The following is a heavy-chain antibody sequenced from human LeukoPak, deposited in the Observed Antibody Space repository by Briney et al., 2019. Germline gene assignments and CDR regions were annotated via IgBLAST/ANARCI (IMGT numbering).Heavy chain of an antibody. CDR2: FDPEDGET. CDR1: GYTLTELS. Sequence: ASVKVSCKVSGYTLTELSMHWVRQAPGKGLEWMGGFDPEDGETIYAQKFQGRVTMTGDTSTDTAYMELSSLRSEDTAVYYCATVLPSSSGYYYYYFDYWGQGTLVTVSS. CDR3: ATVLPSSSGYYYYYFDY. J-gene: IGHJ4*02. V-gene: IGHV1-24*01. D-gene: IGHD3-22*01.